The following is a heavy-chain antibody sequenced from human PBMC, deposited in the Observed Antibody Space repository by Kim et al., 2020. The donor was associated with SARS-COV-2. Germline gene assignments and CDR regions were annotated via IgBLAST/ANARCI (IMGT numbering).Heavy chain of an antibody. CDR3: ARGGTEGGFWSHRSEPFDL. J-gene: IGHJ2*01. D-gene: IGHD3-3*01. CDR1: GFTFSTCE. Sequence: GGSLRLSCAASGFTFSTCEVNWVRQAPGKGLEWVSYISNGGNTIHYADSVRGRFTISRDNAKNSLYLQMDSLRADDTAVYYCARGGTEGGFWSHRSEPFDLWGRGTLVIVAS. CDR2: ISNGGNTI. V-gene: IGHV3-48*03.